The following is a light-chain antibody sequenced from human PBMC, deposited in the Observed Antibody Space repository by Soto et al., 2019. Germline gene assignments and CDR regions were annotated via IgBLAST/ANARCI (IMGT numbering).Light chain of an antibody. CDR1: QSVSSS. CDR3: QQYNNWWT. J-gene: IGKJ1*01. V-gene: IGKV3-15*01. CDR2: GAS. Sequence: EIVMTQSPATLSVSPGERATLSCRASQSVSSSLAWYQQKPGQAPRLLIYGASTRATGIPARFSGSGSETEFTITISSLQSEDFAFYYCQQYNNWWTFGQGTKVEIK.